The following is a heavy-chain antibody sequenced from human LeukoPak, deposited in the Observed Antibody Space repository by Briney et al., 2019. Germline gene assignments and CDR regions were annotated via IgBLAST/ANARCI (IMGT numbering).Heavy chain of an antibody. V-gene: IGHV4-31*03. Sequence: SETLSLTCTVSGGSISSGGYYWSWLRQHPGKGLEWIGYIYYSGSTYYNPSLKSRVTISVDTSKNQFSLKLSSVTAADTAVYYCARDKSDYYYYYGMDVWGQGTTVTVSS. CDR1: GGSISSGGYY. CDR2: IYYSGST. J-gene: IGHJ6*02. CDR3: ARDKSDYYYYYGMDV.